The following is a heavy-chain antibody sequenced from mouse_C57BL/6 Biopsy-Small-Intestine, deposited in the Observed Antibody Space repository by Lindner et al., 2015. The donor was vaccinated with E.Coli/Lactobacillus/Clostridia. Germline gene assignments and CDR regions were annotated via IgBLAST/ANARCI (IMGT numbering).Heavy chain of an antibody. CDR3: ATALIAAGGTSTNY. J-gene: IGHJ3*01. Sequence: SVKVSCKTSGYTFTTYAIYWVRQAPGQRLELMGWINTGDGDTRYSQKFQGRVTFTKDTSASTAYMELSSLRSEDTAIYYCATALIAAGGTSTNYWGQGTLVTVS. V-gene: IGHV1-84*02. D-gene: IGHD1-1*02. CDR2: INTGDGDT. CDR1: GYTFTTYA.